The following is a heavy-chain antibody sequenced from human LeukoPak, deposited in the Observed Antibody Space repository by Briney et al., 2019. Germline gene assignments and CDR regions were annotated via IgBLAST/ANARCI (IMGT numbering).Heavy chain of an antibody. J-gene: IGHJ5*02. CDR1: GFTFSSHG. Sequence: GGSLRLSCAASGFTFSSHGMHWVRQAPGKGLEWVAFIWYDGSNKHYADSVKGRFTISRDNSKNTLNLQMNSLRAEDTAVYYCAKDRYFDFWSGYYNWFDPWGQGSLVTVSS. V-gene: IGHV3-30*02. CDR2: IWYDGSNK. CDR3: AKDRYFDFWSGYYNWFDP. D-gene: IGHD3-3*01.